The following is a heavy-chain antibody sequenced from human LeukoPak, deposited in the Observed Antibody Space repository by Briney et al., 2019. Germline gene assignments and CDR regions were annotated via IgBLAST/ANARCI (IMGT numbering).Heavy chain of an antibody. J-gene: IGHJ4*02. D-gene: IGHD6-19*01. Sequence: SETLSLTCSVSGDSVSNYQWGWIRQPPGKGLEWIAYVSYSANTNDNPSLRSRVTISIDTSRNQFSLRLSSVTAADTAVYYCTRWAGLGPWDYWGQGTLVTVSS. CDR3: TRWAGLGPWDY. CDR2: VSYSANT. V-gene: IGHV4-59*02. CDR1: GDSVSNYQ.